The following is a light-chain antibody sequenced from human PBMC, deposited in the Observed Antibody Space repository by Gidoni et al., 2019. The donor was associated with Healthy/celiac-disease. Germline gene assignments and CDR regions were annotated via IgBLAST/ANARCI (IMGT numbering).Light chain of an antibody. CDR3: QQSYSTLWT. CDR1: QCISRY. V-gene: IGKV1-39*01. Sequence: DSQMTQSPSSLSASVGDRDTITGRARQCISRYLNWYQQKPGQAPKLLIYAASSLQSGVPSRFSGSGSGTDFPLTISSLQPEDFATYYCQQSYSTLWTFGQGTKVEIK. CDR2: AAS. J-gene: IGKJ1*01.